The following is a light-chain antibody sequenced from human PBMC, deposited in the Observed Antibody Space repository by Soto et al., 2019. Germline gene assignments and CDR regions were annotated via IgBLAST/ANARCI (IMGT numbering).Light chain of an antibody. CDR2: WAS. J-gene: IGKJ1*01. Sequence: DIVMTQSPDSLAVSLGERATINCKSSQSVLYSSNNKNYLAWYQQKPGQPPKLLIYWASTRESGVPDRFSGSGSGKDFTLPISSLKAEDVAVYYCQQYYSHVRTFGQGTKVEIK. CDR3: QQYYSHVRT. V-gene: IGKV4-1*01. CDR1: QSVLYSSNNKNY.